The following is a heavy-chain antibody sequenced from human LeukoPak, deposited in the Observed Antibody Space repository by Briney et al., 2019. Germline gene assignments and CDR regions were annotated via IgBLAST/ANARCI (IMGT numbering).Heavy chain of an antibody. D-gene: IGHD5-24*01. CDR2: ISGSGGST. J-gene: IGHJ4*02. V-gene: IGHV3-23*01. CDR1: GFTFSSYA. CDR3: AKGGGDGYTQPDY. Sequence: GGPLRLSCAASGFTFSSYAMSWVRQAPGKGLEGVSAISGSGGSTYYADSVKGRFTISRDNSKNTLYLQMNSLRAEDTAVYYCAKGGGDGYTQPDYWGQGTLVTVSS.